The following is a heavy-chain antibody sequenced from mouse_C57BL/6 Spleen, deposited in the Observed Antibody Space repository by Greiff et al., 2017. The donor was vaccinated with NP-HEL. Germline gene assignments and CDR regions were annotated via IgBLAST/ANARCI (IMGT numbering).Heavy chain of an antibody. D-gene: IGHD1-1*01. CDR1: GFTFSSYA. Sequence: EVKLVESGEGLVKPGGSLKLSCAASGFTFSSYAMSWVRQTPEKRLEWVAYISSGGDYIYYADTVKGRFTISRDNARNTLYLQMSSLKSEDTAMYYCTRDRGTTVVVPFDYWGQGTTLTVSS. CDR2: ISSGGDYI. CDR3: TRDRGTTVVVPFDY. V-gene: IGHV5-9-1*02. J-gene: IGHJ2*01.